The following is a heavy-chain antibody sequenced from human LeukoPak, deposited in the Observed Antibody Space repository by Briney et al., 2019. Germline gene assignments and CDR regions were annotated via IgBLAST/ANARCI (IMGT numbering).Heavy chain of an antibody. J-gene: IGHJ4*02. V-gene: IGHV7-4-1*02. Sequence: ASVKVSCKASGYTFTGYAMNWVRQAPGQGLEWMGWINTNTGNPKYGQGFTGRYVFSLDISVSTAYLQISRLKAEDTAVYYCARDYGGSGWHFDYWGQGTLVTVSS. D-gene: IGHD6-19*01. CDR2: INTNTGNP. CDR1: GYTFTGYA. CDR3: ARDYGGSGWHFDY.